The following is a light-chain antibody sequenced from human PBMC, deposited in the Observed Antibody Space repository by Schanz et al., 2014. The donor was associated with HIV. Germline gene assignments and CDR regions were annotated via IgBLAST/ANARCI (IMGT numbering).Light chain of an antibody. J-gene: IGKJ1*01. CDR1: QSVGSNY. V-gene: IGKV3-20*01. CDR2: SAS. Sequence: EILMTQSPATLSVSPGERATLSCRASQSVGSNYLAWYQQKPGQSPRLLIYSASSRATGIPDRFSGSGSGTDFTLTISRLEPEDFAVYYCQQYGSSPRTFGQGTNVEVK. CDR3: QQYGSSPRT.